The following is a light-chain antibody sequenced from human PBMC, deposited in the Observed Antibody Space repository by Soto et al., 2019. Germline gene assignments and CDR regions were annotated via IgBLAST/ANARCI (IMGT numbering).Light chain of an antibody. CDR2: YDD. CDR3: EAWDDSLDGPV. Sequence: QSVLTQPPSVSGAPRQKVTISCSGSNSNIGNNAVNCYQQFAGKAPKLLIYYDDLLTLGVSDRFSGSKSGTSASLAISGLQSEDEATYYCEAWDDSLDGPVFGGGTKLTVL. CDR1: NSNIGNNA. V-gene: IGLV1-36*01. J-gene: IGLJ3*02.